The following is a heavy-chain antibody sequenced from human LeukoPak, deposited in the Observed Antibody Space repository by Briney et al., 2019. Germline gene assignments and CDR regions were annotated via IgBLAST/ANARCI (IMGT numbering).Heavy chain of an antibody. V-gene: IGHV4-38-2*01. CDR1: GYSISSGYY. Sequence: SETLSLTCAVSGYSISSGYYWGWIRQPPGKGLEWIGSIYHSGSTYYNPSLKSRVTISVDTSKNQFSLKLSSVTAADTALYYCAKTVVRGVIIRGNWFDPWGQGTLVTVSS. CDR3: AKTVVRGVIIRGNWFDP. D-gene: IGHD3-10*01. CDR2: IYHSGST. J-gene: IGHJ5*02.